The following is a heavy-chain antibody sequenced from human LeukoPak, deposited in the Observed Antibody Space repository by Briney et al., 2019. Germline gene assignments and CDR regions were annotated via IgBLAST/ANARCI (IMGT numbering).Heavy chain of an antibody. CDR2: IYTDGSST. Sequence: PGGSLRLSCAASGFTFSSYWMHWVRQAPGKALVWVPRIYTDGSSTSYADSVEGRFTISRDNAENTLYLQMNSLRAEDTAVYYCARGLRNDYGDYGPDYWGQGTLVTVSS. D-gene: IGHD4-17*01. CDR3: ARGLRNDYGDYGPDY. V-gene: IGHV3-74*01. J-gene: IGHJ4*02. CDR1: GFTFSSYW.